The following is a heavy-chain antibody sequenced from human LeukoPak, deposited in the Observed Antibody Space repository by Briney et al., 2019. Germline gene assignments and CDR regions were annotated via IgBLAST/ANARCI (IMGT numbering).Heavy chain of an antibody. CDR2: INPSGGST. D-gene: IGHD2-2*02. CDR1: GYTFTSYY. Sequence: ASVKVSCKASGYTFTSYYMHWVRQAPGQGREWMGIINPSGGSTSYAQKFQGRVTMTRDMSTSTVYMELSSLRSEDTAVYYCAREYCSSTSCYTGTHMDVWGKGTTVTVSS. V-gene: IGHV1-46*01. J-gene: IGHJ6*03. CDR3: AREYCSSTSCYTGTHMDV.